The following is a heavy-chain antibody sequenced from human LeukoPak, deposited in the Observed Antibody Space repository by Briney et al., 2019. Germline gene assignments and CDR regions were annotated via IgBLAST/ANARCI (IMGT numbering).Heavy chain of an antibody. V-gene: IGHV1-8*01. CDR3: ARDRGWAVAGTDYYYYGMDV. J-gene: IGHJ6*02. D-gene: IGHD6-19*01. CDR2: MNPNSGNT. Sequence: ASVKVSCKASGYTFTSYDINWVRQATGRGLEWMGWMNPNSGNTGYAQKFQGRVTMTRNTSISTAYMELSSLRSEDTAVYYCARDRGWAVAGTDYYYYGMDVWGQGTTVTVSS. CDR1: GYTFTSYD.